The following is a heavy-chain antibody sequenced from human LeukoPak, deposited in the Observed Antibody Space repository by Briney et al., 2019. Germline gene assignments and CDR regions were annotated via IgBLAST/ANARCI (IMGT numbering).Heavy chain of an antibody. CDR1: GYTFTSYG. CDR2: ISAYNGNT. V-gene: IGHV1-18*01. CDR3: ARVEVRGVIIPDHFDY. D-gene: IGHD3-10*01. Sequence: ASVKLSCKASGYTFTSYGISWVRQAPGQGLEWMGWISAYNGNTNYAQKLQGRVTMTTDTSTSTAYMELRSLRSDDTAVYYCARVEVRGVIIPDHFDYWGQGTLVTVSS. J-gene: IGHJ4*02.